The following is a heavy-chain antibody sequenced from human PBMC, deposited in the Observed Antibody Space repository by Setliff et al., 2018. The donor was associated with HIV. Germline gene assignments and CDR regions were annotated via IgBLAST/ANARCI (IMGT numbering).Heavy chain of an antibody. CDR2: IKQDGSEE. Sequence: PGGSLRLSCAASGFTFSTYWMIWVRQAPGKGLEWVAKIKQDGSEEYYVDSVKGRFTISRDNAKNSVYLQMNSLRVEDTAMYYCTKDHLSGWASGCWGQGTLVTVSS. CDR3: TKDHLSGWASGC. CDR1: GFTFSTYW. D-gene: IGHD6-19*01. V-gene: IGHV3-7*01. J-gene: IGHJ4*02.